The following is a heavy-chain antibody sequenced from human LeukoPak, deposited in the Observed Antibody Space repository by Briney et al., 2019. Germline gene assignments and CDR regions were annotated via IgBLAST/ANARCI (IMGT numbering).Heavy chain of an antibody. J-gene: IGHJ5*02. V-gene: IGHV3-30*02. D-gene: IGHD6-19*01. Sequence: GGSLRLSCAASGFTFSSYGMHWVRQAPGKGLEWVAFIRYDGSNKYYADSVKGRFTISRDNSKNTLYLQMNSLRAEDTAVYYCAKDGLYSSLTNWLDPWGQGTLVTVSS. CDR3: AKDGLYSSLTNWLDP. CDR1: GFTFSSYG. CDR2: IRYDGSNK.